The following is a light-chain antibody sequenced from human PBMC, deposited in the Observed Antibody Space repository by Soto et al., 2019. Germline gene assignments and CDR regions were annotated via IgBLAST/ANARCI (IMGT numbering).Light chain of an antibody. CDR1: SSDVGGSNY. CDR2: DVT. CDR3: SSYSXSSXXWV. J-gene: IGLJ3*02. V-gene: IGLV2-14*01. Sequence: QSALTQPASVSGSPGQSITISCTGSSSDVGGSNYVSWYQQYPGKPPRLIVYDVTNRPSGVSNRFSGSKSGSTASLTISGLQAEDEADYYCSSYSXSSXXWVFGXGT.